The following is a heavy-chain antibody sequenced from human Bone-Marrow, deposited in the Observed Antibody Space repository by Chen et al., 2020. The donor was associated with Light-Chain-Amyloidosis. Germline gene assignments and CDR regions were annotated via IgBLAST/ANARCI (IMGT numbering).Heavy chain of an antibody. D-gene: IGHD4-17*01. J-gene: IGHJ5*02. V-gene: IGHV4-59*08. CDR1: GGSISSYY. Sequence: QVQLQESGPGLVKPSETLSLTCTVSGGSISSYYWSWIRQPPGKGLEWIGYVYYSGTTNYNPSRNGRVTVSLDTSKNHFSLKLGSGTAADTAVYYCARLYTVTTGNWFDPWGQGILVTVSS. CDR2: VYYSGTT. CDR3: ARLYTVTTGNWFDP.